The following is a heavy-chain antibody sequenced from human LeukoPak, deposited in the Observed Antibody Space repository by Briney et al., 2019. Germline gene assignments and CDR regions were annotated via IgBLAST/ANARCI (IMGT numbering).Heavy chain of an antibody. Sequence: GRSLRLSCAASGSFSEHLLHWVRQAPGKGLEWVAGMSYDGGEKYYADSVRGRFAISRDNSKNTVYLEMNSLRPEDAAVYYCAREGDRHFTFDYWGRGTLVTVSS. CDR2: MSYDGGEK. J-gene: IGHJ4*02. D-gene: IGHD2/OR15-2a*01. CDR3: AREGDRHFTFDY. CDR1: GSFSEHL. V-gene: IGHV3-30*01.